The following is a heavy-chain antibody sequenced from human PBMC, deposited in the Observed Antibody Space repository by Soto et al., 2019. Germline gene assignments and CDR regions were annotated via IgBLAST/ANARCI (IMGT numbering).Heavy chain of an antibody. CDR3: ARLGWRDYSNRVFDY. CDR2: IYYSGST. V-gene: IGHV4-31*03. Sequence: QVQLQESGPGLVKPSQTLSLTCTVSGGSISSGGYYWSWIRQHPGKGLEWIGYIYYSGSTYYNPSLKSRVTISVDTSKNQFSLKLSSVTAADTAVYYCARLGWRDYSNRVFDYWGQGTLVTVSS. D-gene: IGHD4-4*01. CDR1: GGSISSGGYY. J-gene: IGHJ4*02.